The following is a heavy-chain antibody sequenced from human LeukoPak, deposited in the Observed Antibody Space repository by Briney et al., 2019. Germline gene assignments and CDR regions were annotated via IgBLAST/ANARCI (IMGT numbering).Heavy chain of an antibody. J-gene: IGHJ4*02. CDR1: GGTFSSYA. CDR2: IIPTLEIA. CDR3: ARVLSGSWLWF. Sequence: EASVKVSCKASGGTFSSYAITWVRQAPGQGLEWMGRIIPTLEIANYAQKFQGRVTITADKSTSTAYMELSSLRPEDTAVYYCARVLSGSWLWFWGQGTLVTVSS. D-gene: IGHD5-18*01. V-gene: IGHV1-69*04.